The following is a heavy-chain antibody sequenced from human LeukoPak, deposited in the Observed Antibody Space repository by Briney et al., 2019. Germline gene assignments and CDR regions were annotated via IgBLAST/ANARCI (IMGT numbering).Heavy chain of an antibody. V-gene: IGHV4-59*01. CDR1: GGSISSYY. CDR2: IYYSGTT. Sequence: SETLSLTCTVSGGSISSYYWSWIRQPPGKGLEWIGYIYYSGTTNYNASLKSRVTISVDTSKNQFSLKLSSVTTADTAVYFCAREITGDYYYYMDVWGKGTTVTISS. CDR3: AREITGDYYYYMDV. D-gene: IGHD1-20*01. J-gene: IGHJ6*03.